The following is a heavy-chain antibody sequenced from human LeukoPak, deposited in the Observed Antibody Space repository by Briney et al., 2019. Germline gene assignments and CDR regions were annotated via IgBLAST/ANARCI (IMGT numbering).Heavy chain of an antibody. Sequence: ASVKVSCKVSGYTLTELSMHWVRQAPGKGLEWMGGFDPEDGETTYAQKFQGRVTMTEDTSTDTAYMELSSLRSEDTAVYYCATAPAYSSSWLNDAFDIWGQGTMVTVSS. D-gene: IGHD6-13*01. CDR3: ATAPAYSSSWLNDAFDI. V-gene: IGHV1-24*01. CDR1: GYTLTELS. J-gene: IGHJ3*02. CDR2: FDPEDGET.